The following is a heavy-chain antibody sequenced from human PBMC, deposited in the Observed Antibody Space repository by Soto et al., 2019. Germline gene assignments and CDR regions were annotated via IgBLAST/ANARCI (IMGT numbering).Heavy chain of an antibody. CDR1: GGSISSGGYS. D-gene: IGHD3-22*01. CDR3: ARGGVDYYDSSGYYFSPYYFDY. Sequence: SETLSLTCAVSGGSISSGGYSWRWIRQPPGKGLEWIGYIYHSGSTYYNPSLKSRVTISVDRSKNQFSLKLSSVTAADTAVYYCARGGVDYYDSSGYYFSPYYFDYWGQGTLVTVSS. CDR2: IYHSGST. J-gene: IGHJ4*02. V-gene: IGHV4-30-2*01.